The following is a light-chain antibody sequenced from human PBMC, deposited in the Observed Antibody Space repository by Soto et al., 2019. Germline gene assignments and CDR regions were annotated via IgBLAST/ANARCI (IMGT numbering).Light chain of an antibody. J-gene: IGKJ5*01. CDR1: QSVSSN. CDR2: GAS. V-gene: IGKV3-15*01. Sequence: EIVMTQSPATLSVSPGESATLSCRASQSVSSNLAWYQQKPGQAPRLLIYGASTRATGIPARFSGSGSGTEFTLTISSLQSEDFAVYYCQQYKNCPPITFGQGTRLEIK. CDR3: QQYKNCPPIT.